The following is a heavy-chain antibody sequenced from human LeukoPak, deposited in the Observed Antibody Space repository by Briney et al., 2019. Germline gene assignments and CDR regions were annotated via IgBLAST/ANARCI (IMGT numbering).Heavy chain of an antibody. CDR1: GGTFGSYA. D-gene: IGHD1-26*01. J-gene: IGHJ4*02. CDR3: ARDGHRSGSYPDY. Sequence: SVKVSCKASGGTFGSYAISWVRQAPGQGLEWMGGIIPIFGTANCAQKFQGRVTITADESTSTAYMELSSLRSEDTAVYYCARDGHRSGSYPDYWGRGTLVTVSS. CDR2: IIPIFGTA. V-gene: IGHV1-69*13.